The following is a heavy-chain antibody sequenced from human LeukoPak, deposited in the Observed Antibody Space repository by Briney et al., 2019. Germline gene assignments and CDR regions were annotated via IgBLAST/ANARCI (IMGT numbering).Heavy chain of an antibody. CDR2: IKRDGSGE. V-gene: IGHV3-7*01. Sequence: GGSLRLSCAASGFIFSSRWMSWVRQAPGKGLEGVANIKRDGSGEYYVDSVKGRFTISRDNAKNSLYLQMNRLRAEDTAVYYCASLLGDKTIFDYWGQGTLVTVSS. D-gene: IGHD1-26*01. CDR3: ASLLGDKTIFDY. J-gene: IGHJ4*02. CDR1: GFIFSSRW.